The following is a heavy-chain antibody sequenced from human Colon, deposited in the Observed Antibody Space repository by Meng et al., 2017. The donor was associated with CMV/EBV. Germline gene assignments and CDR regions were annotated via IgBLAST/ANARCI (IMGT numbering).Heavy chain of an antibody. CDR3: ARALVLRFLEWYRRIY. J-gene: IGHJ4*01. D-gene: IGHD3-3*01. CDR1: GFTFSSYD. Sequence: GESLKISCAASGFTFSSYDMHWVRQATGKGLEWVSAIGTAGDTYYPGSVKGRFTISRENAKNSLYLQMNSLRAGDTAVYYCARALVLRFLEWYRRIYWGQGTLVTVSS. CDR2: IGTAGDT. V-gene: IGHV3-13*01.